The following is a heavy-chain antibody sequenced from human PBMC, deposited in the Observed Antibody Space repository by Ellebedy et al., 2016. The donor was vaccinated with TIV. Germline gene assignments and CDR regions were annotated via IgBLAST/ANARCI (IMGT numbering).Heavy chain of an antibody. Sequence: AASVKVSCKASGYTFTSYDINWVRQATGQGLEWMGWMHPNSGNTGYAQKFQGRVSMTRDTSISTVYMELSSLRSEDTAVYYCASPRTHGRGRVYYYGMDVWGQGTTVTVSS. CDR2: MHPNSGNT. J-gene: IGHJ6*02. V-gene: IGHV1-8*01. CDR1: GYTFTSYD. D-gene: IGHD3-16*01. CDR3: ASPRTHGRGRVYYYGMDV.